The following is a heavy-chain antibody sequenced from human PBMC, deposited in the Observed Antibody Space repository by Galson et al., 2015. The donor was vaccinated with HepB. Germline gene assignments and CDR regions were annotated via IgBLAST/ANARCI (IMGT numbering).Heavy chain of an antibody. D-gene: IGHD1-1*01. CDR1: GGTFSSYA. CDR2: IIPIFGTA. CDR3: ARSRGWNDDGDYYYYGMDV. Sequence: SVKVSCKASGGTFSSYAISWVRQAPGQGLEWMGGIIPIFGTANYAQKFQGRVTITADKSTSTAYMELSSLRSEDTAVYYCARSRGWNDDGDYYYYGMDVWGQGTTVTVSS. V-gene: IGHV1-69*06. J-gene: IGHJ6*02.